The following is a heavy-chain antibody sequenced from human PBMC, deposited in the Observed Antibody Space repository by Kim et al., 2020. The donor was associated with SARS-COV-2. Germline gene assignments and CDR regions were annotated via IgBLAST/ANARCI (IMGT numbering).Heavy chain of an antibody. D-gene: IGHD6-13*01. Sequence: GGSLRLSCAASGFTFSNAWMSWVRQAPGKGLEWVGRIKSKTDGGTTDYAAPVKGRFTISRDDSKNTLYLQMNSLKTEDTAVYYCTTCFSSSWYPGLGNYFVYWGQGTLVTVSS. CDR1: GFTFSNAW. V-gene: IGHV3-15*01. CDR2: IKSKTDGGTT. CDR3: TTCFSSSWYPGLGNYFVY. J-gene: IGHJ4*02.